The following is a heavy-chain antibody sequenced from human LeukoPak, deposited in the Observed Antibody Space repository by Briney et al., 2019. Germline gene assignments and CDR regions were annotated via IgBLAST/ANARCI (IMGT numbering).Heavy chain of an antibody. J-gene: IGHJ6*02. Sequence: GGSLRLSCAASGFTFSNAWMNWVRQAPGKGLEWVGRIKSKTDGGTTDYAAPVKGRFTISRDDSKNTLYLQMNSLKTEDTAVYYCTSSGPAAGIDPRGYYYGMDVWGQGTTVTVSS. V-gene: IGHV3-15*07. CDR2: IKSKTDGGTT. D-gene: IGHD6-13*01. CDR1: GFTFSNAW. CDR3: TSSGPAAGIDPRGYYYGMDV.